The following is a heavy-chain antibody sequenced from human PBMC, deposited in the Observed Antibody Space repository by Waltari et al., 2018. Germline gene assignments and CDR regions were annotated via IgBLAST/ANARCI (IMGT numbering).Heavy chain of an antibody. J-gene: IGHJ1*01. D-gene: IGHD4-17*01. Sequence: QVQLVQSGAEVKKPGASVKVSCKASGYTFTDYYMPWVRQAPGQGLGWSGWVNPKSGGTKDVEKFQGRVTRTRDTSISTAYMDLSRLRSDDTAVYYCARELTVTTTAEYFQHWGQGTLITVSS. V-gene: IGHV1-2*02. CDR3: ARELTVTTTAEYFQH. CDR2: VNPKSGGT. CDR1: GYTFTDYY.